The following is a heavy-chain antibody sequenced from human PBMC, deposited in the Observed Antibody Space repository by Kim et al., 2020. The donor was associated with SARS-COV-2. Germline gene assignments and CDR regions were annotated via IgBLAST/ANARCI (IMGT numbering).Heavy chain of an antibody. CDR3: ARKTYYDSTGYFDF. Sequence: SETLSLTCSVSGGSITSCHWHWIRQPPGKGLEWIGYIYYSGYTTYNPSLKSRVTISVDTSKNQFSLNLRSVTAADTAVYYCARKTYYDSTGYFDFWGQG. D-gene: IGHD3-22*01. CDR2: IYYSGYT. V-gene: IGHV4-59*01. J-gene: IGHJ4*02. CDR1: GGSITSCH.